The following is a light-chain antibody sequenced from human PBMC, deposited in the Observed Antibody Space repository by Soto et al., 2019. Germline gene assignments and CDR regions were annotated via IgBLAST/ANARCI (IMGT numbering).Light chain of an antibody. CDR2: GAS. J-gene: IGKJ2*01. V-gene: IGKV3-20*01. CDR1: QSVSSSY. CDR3: QQYGSSLPMYT. Sequence: EIVLTQSPGTLSLSPGERATLSCRASQSVSSSYLAWYQQKPGQAPRLLIYGASNRATGIPDRFSGSGSGTDFTLTISSLEPEDFAVYYCQQYGSSLPMYTFGQGTKLEIK.